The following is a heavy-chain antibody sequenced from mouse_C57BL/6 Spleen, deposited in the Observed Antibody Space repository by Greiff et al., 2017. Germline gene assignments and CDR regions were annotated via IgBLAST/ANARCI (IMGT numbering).Heavy chain of an antibody. V-gene: IGHV1-52*01. CDR3: SRSGSSSYWYFDV. D-gene: IGHD1-1*01. CDR2: IDPSDSET. Sequence: QVQLQQPGAELVRPGSSVKLSCKASGYTFTSYWMHWVKQRPIQGLEWIGNIDPSDSETHYNQKFKDKATLTVDKSSSTAYMQLSSLTSEDSAVYYCSRSGSSSYWYFDVWGTGTTVTVSS. CDR1: GYTFTSYW. J-gene: IGHJ1*03.